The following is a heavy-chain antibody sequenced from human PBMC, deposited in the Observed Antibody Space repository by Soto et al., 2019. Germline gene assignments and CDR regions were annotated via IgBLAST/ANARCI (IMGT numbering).Heavy chain of an antibody. CDR3: AKDLGNYYYDSSGYSSYGMDV. CDR1: GFTFRSYA. CDR2: ISASGGTT. Sequence: GGSLRLSCAASGFTFRSYAINWGRQAPGKGLEWVSAISASGGTTYYADSVKGRFTISRDNSKNTLYLQMNSLRAEDTAVYYCAKDLGNYYYDSSGYSSYGMDVWGQGTTVTVSS. V-gene: IGHV3-23*01. D-gene: IGHD3-22*01. J-gene: IGHJ6*02.